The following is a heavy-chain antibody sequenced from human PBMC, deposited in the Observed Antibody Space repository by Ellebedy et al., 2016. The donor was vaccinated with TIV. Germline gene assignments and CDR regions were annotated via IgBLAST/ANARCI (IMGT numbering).Heavy chain of an antibody. V-gene: IGHV5-51*01. J-gene: IGHJ1*01. CDR1: GYNFTRYW. CDR3: ARLTRFYYDTSGYYTD. CDR2: IYPGDSDT. Sequence: KVSCKGSGYNFTRYWIGWVRQMPGKGLEWMGIIYPGDSDTRYSPSFQGQVTISADKSISTAYLQWSTLKASDTAIYHCARLTRFYYDTSGYYTDWGQGTLVTVSS. D-gene: IGHD3-22*01.